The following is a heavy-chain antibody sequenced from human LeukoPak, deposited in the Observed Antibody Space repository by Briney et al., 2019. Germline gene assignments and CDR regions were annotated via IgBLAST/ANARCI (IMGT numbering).Heavy chain of an antibody. J-gene: IGHJ5*02. D-gene: IGHD3-22*01. V-gene: IGHV4-39*07. Sequence: SETLSLTCTVSGGSISSSSYYWGWIRQPPGKGLEWIGSIYYSGSTYYNPSLKSRVTISVDTSKNQFSLKLSSVTAADTAVYYCARASLGRDYYDSSGYHYVFWFDPWGQGTLVTVSS. CDR2: IYYSGST. CDR3: ARASLGRDYYDSSGYHYVFWFDP. CDR1: GGSISSSSYY.